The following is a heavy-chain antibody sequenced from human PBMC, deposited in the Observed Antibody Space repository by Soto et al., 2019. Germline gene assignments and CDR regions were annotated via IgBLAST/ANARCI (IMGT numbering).Heavy chain of an antibody. CDR1: GFTFSPSA. J-gene: IGHJ4*02. D-gene: IGHD2-8*01. CDR2: ISYDGTNE. V-gene: IGHV3-30*01. Sequence: HVQLVESGGGVVQPGRSLRLSCAASGFTFSPSAMHWVRQAPGKGLEWVAVISYDGTNEHYEDSVKGRFTVSRDNSRNTLSLQMNSRRPEDTAMYYCVASVFSFDYWGQGSLVTVAS. CDR3: VASVFSFDY.